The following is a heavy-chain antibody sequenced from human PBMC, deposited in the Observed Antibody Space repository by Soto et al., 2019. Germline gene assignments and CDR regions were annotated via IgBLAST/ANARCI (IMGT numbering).Heavy chain of an antibody. V-gene: IGHV3-23*01. J-gene: IGHJ4*02. D-gene: IGHD6-6*01. CDR1: GFTFSSYA. CDR3: AKDIFDSSSSSSDY. CDR2: ISGSGGST. Sequence: GGSLRLSCAASGFTFSSYAMSWVRQAPGKGLEWVSAISGSGGSTYYADSVKGRFTTSRDNSKNTLYLQMNSLRAEDTAVYYCAKDIFDSSSSSSDYWGQGTLVTVSS.